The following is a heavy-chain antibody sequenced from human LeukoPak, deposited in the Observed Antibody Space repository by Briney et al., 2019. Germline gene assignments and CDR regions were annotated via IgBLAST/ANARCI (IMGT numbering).Heavy chain of an antibody. J-gene: IGHJ3*02. V-gene: IGHV4-34*01. Sequence: SETLSLTCAVYGGSFSGYYWNWIRQPPGKGLEWIGEINHGGTTKYNPSLKSRVTVSVDTSKNHFSLKLSSVTAADTAVYYCARAPSGSYYEAFDIWGQGTMVTVSS. D-gene: IGHD1-26*01. CDR1: GGSFSGYY. CDR3: ARAPSGSYYEAFDI. CDR2: INHGGTT.